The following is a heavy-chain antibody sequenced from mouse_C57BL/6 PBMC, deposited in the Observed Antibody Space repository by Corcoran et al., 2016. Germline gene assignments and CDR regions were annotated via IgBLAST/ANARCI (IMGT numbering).Heavy chain of an antibody. CDR3: ARSDYYGTHYYAMDY. CDR2: INPNNGGT. CDR1: GYTFTDYY. V-gene: IGHV1-26*01. D-gene: IGHD1-1*01. J-gene: IGHJ4*01. Sequence: EVQLQQSGPELVKPGASVKISCKASGYTFTDYYMNWVKQSHGKSLEWIGDINPNNGGTSYNQKFKGKATLTVDKSSSTAYMELRSLTSEDSAVYYCARSDYYGTHYYAMDYWGQGTSVTVSS.